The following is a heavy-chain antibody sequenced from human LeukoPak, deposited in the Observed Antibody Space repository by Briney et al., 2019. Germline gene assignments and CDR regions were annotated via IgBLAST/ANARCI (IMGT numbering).Heavy chain of an antibody. J-gene: IGHJ4*02. Sequence: GGSLRLSCAASLFTFSRQSMSWVRQAPGKGLEWVANVNEDGSEENYVDSVKGRFTISRDNAVKSLYLQMNSLRAEDTAVYFCARLLHYERSVYRPVDCWGQGTLVAVSS. CDR1: LFTFSRQS. V-gene: IGHV3-7*01. CDR3: ARLLHYERSVYRPVDC. D-gene: IGHD5/OR15-5a*01. CDR2: VNEDGSEE.